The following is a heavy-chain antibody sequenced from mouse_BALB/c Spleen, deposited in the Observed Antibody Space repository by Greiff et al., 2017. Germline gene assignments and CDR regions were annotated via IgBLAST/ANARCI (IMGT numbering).Heavy chain of an antibody. V-gene: IGHV5-6-5*01. CDR3: ARDLHYGSSYGGYFDV. D-gene: IGHD1-1*01. J-gene: IGHJ1*01. Sequence: EVQGVESGGGLVKPGGSLKLSCAASGFTFSSYAMSWVRQTPEKRLEWVASISSGGSTYYPDSVKGRFTISRDNARNILYLQMSSLRSEDTAMYYCARDLHYGSSYGGYFDVWGAGTTVTVS. CDR1: GFTFSSYA. CDR2: ISSGGST.